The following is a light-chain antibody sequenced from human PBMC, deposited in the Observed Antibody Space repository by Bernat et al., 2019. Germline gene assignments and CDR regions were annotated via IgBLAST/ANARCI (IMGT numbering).Light chain of an antibody. CDR3: SSVSTTSTPVV. J-gene: IGLJ3*02. CDR2: DVS. V-gene: IGLV2-14*03. Sequence: QSALTQPASVSGSPGQSITLSCTGTSSDVGAYNYVSWYQQHPGKAPKLMIFDVSNRPSGVSDRFSGSKSGDTASLTSSGLRAEDEADYYCSSVSTTSTPVVFGGGTKLTVL. CDR1: SSDVGAYNY.